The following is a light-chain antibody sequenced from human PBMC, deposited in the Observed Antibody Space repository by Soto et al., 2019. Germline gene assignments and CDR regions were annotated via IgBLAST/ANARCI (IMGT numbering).Light chain of an antibody. J-gene: IGKJ1*01. CDR1: QNINSY. V-gene: IGKV1-39*01. CDR2: AAS. Sequence: DIQMTQSPSSLSASVGDRVTITCRASQNINSYVTWYQQKPGKAPKLLIYAASSLQSGVPSRFSGSESGTDFTLTISRLQPEDFATYYCQQTYSNPPWTFGQGTKVEVK. CDR3: QQTYSNPPWT.